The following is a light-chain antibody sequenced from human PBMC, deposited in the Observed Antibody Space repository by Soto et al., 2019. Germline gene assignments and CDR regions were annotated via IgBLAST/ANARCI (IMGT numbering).Light chain of an antibody. CDR3: CSYAGRYTPDV. J-gene: IGLJ1*01. CDR2: DVS. CDR1: SSDVGGYNY. V-gene: IGLV2-11*01. Sequence: QSALTQPRSVSGSPGQSVTISCTGTSSDVGGYNYVSWYQQHPGKAPKLMIYDVSKRPSGVPDRFSGSKSGNTASLTISGLQAEDEADYYCCSYAGRYTPDVCGTGTKLTVL.